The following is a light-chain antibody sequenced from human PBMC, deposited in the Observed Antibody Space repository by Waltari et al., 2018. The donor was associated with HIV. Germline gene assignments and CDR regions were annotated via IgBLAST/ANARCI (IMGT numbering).Light chain of an antibody. Sequence: QSALTQPPSASGSPGQSVTISCTGASSDLGVYNSVSWYQQRPGKAPKVIISEVSKRAYGFPKRFSGSTSGNTASLTVSGLQADDEAEYFCSFYGGSNILVFGGGTKLTVL. J-gene: IGLJ2*01. CDR2: EVS. V-gene: IGLV2-8*01. CDR1: SSDLGVYNS. CDR3: SFYGGSNILV.